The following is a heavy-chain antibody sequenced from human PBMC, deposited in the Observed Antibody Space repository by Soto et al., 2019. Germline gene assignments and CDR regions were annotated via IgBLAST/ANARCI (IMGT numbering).Heavy chain of an antibody. D-gene: IGHD4-17*01. J-gene: IGHJ3*02. CDR3: ARGGTTVTHLDAFEI. CDR2: IYYSGST. CDR1: GGSISSYY. Sequence: PSETLSLTCTVSGGSISSYYWSWIRQPPGKGLEWIGYIYYSGSTNYNPSLKSRVTISVDTSKNQFSLKLSSVTAADTAVYYCARGGTTVTHLDAFEIWGQGTMVTVSS. V-gene: IGHV4-59*01.